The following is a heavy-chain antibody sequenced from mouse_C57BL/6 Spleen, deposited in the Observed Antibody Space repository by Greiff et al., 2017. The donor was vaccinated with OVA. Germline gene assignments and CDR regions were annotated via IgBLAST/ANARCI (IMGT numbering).Heavy chain of an antibody. CDR3: ARGDYYGSDWYFDV. CDR1: GYTFTTYP. D-gene: IGHD1-1*01. Sequence: VQLQQSGAELVKPGASVKMSCKASGYTFTTYPIEWMKQNPGQSLEWIGNFHPYNDDTKYNEKFKGKATLTVEKSSSTVYLELSRLTSDDSAVYYCARGDYYGSDWYFDVWGTGTTVTVSS. V-gene: IGHV1-47*01. CDR2: FHPYNDDT. J-gene: IGHJ1*03.